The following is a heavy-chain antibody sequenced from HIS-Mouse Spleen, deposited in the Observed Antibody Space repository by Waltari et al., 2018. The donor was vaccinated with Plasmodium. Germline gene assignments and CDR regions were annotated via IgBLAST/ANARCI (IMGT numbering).Heavy chain of an antibody. CDR2: ISGSGGST. D-gene: IGHD3-22*01. V-gene: IGHV3-23*01. CDR1: GFTFSSYA. Sequence: EVQLLESGGGLVQPGGSLRLSCAASGFTFSSYAMSWVRQAPGKGLEWVSAISGSGGSTYYADSVKGRFTIARDNSKNTLYLQMNSLRAEDTAVYYCAKDHNNYYDSSGSFDYWGQGTLVTVSS. J-gene: IGHJ4*02. CDR3: AKDHNNYYDSSGSFDY.